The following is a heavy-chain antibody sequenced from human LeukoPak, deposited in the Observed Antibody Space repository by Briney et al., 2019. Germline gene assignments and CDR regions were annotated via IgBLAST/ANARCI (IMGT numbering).Heavy chain of an antibody. CDR1: GFTFSSYE. V-gene: IGHV3-48*03. Sequence: PGGSLRLSCAASGFTFSSYEMNWVRQAPGKGLEWVSYISSSGSTIYYADSVKGRFTISRDNAKNSLYLQMNSLRAEDTAVYYCARDTRVDIVATTGGGFDYWGQGTLVTVSS. J-gene: IGHJ4*02. CDR3: ARDTRVDIVATTGGGFDY. CDR2: ISSSGSTI. D-gene: IGHD5-12*01.